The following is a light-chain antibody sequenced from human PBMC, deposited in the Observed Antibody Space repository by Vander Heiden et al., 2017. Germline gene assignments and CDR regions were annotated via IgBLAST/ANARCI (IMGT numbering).Light chain of an antibody. CDR2: GNN. V-gene: IGLV1-44*01. CDR1: SSNIGSNT. Sequence: QSVLTQPPSASGTPGQRVTISCSGSSSNIGSNTVNWYQHLPGTAPKLLIYGNNQRPSGVPGRFSGSKSGTSASLAISGLQSEDEADYYCAAWDDSLNGGVFGGGTKLTVL. CDR3: AAWDDSLNGGV. J-gene: IGLJ3*02.